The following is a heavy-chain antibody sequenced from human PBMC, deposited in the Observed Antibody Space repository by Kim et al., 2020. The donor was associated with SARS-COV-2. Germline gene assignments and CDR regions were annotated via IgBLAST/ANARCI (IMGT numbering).Heavy chain of an antibody. CDR2: IYYSGST. D-gene: IGHD4-4*01. CDR3: ARDGGNSEGAFDI. CDR1: GGSISSYY. J-gene: IGHJ3*02. V-gene: IGHV4-59*01. Sequence: SETLSLTCTVSGGSISSYYWSWIRQPPGKGLEWIGYIYYSGSTNYNPSLKSRVTISVDTSKNQFSLKLSSVTAADTAVYYCARDGGNSEGAFDIWGQGTMVTVSS.